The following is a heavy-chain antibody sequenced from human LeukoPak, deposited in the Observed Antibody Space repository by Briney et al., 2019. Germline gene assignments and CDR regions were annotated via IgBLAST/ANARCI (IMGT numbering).Heavy chain of an antibody. Sequence: SETLSLACTVSGGSLSSGSDEWDWIRQPGVRGLEWIGRIYASGSTKYNPPLKSRVTISVDTSKSQFSLKLSSVTADDTAVYYCASSRWELPYYYYYMDVWGKGTTVTISS. CDR3: ASSRWELPYYYYYMDV. CDR1: GGSLSSGSDE. J-gene: IGHJ6*03. D-gene: IGHD1-26*01. V-gene: IGHV4-61*02. CDR2: IYASGST.